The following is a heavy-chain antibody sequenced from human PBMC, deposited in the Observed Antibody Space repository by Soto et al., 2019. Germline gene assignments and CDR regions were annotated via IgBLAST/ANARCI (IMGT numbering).Heavy chain of an antibody. CDR2: ISWNGGYI. Sequence: EVQLVESGGGLVQPGRSLRLSCAASGFNFDDYAMNWVRQAPGKGLEWVSGISWNGGYIGYADSVKGRFTISRDNAKNSLYLQMNSLRPEDTAFYYCTRDIFRTITTIDCWGQGTLVTVSS. J-gene: IGHJ4*02. D-gene: IGHD3-3*01. V-gene: IGHV3-9*01. CDR1: GFNFDDYA. CDR3: TRDIFRTITTIDC.